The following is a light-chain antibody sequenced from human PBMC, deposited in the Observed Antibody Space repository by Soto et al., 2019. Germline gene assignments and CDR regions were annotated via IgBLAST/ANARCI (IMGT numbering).Light chain of an antibody. J-gene: IGLJ2*01. CDR3: SSTHVV. CDR2: EVS. Sequence: QSALTQPASVSGSPGQSITISCTGTSSDVGGYNYVSWYQQHPGKAPKLMIYEVSNRPSGVSNRFSGSKSGNTASLTISGLQAEDEADYYCSSTHVVFGGGTKLTVL. V-gene: IGLV2-14*01. CDR1: SSDVGGYNY.